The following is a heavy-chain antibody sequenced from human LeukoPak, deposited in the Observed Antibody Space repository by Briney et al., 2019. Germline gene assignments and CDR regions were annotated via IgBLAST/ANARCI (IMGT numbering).Heavy chain of an antibody. CDR2: ITGSSHAM. CDR1: GFSFRDYP. CDR3: GVAASSVSDSDS. J-gene: IGHJ4*02. D-gene: IGHD1-26*01. V-gene: IGHV3-21*01. Sequence: GGSLRLSCAASGFSFRDYPVNWVRQAPGKGLEWLSSITGSSHAMFYADSVRGRFTISRDNARNSLYLQMDSLRADDTAIYFCGVAASSVSDSDSWGQGTLVTVSS.